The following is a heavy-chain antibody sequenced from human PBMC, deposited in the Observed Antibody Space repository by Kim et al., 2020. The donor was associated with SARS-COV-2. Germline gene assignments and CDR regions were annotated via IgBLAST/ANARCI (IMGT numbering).Heavy chain of an antibody. Sequence: DSVKSRFTLSRDDAKKSLYLQMNSLGDEDTAVYYCARGFSDLGYNYYYMDVWGRGTTVTVSS. CDR3: ARGFSDLGYNYYYMDV. V-gene: IGHV3-48*02. J-gene: IGHJ6*02. D-gene: IGHD3-10*01.